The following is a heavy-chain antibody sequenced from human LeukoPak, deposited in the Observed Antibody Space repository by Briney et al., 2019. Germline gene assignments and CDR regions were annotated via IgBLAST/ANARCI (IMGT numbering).Heavy chain of an antibody. J-gene: IGHJ3*02. D-gene: IGHD2-21*01. CDR1: GYTFTSYG. CDR3: ARTIRGWGSGAFDI. CDR2: ISAYNDNT. Sequence: ASVKVSCKASGYTFTSYGISWVRQAPGQGLEWMGWISAYNDNTNYAQKLQGRVTMTTDTSTSTAYMELRSLRSDDTAVYYCARTIRGWGSGAFDIWGQGTMVTVSS. V-gene: IGHV1-18*01.